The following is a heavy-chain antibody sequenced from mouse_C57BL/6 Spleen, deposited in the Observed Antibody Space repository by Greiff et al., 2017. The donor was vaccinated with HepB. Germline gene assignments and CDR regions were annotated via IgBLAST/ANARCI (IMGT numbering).Heavy chain of an antibody. V-gene: IGHV1-82*01. Sequence: VQLQQSGPELVKPGASVKISCKASGYAFSSSWMNWVKQRPGKGLEWIGRIYPGDGDTNYNGKFKGKATLTADKSSSTAYMQLSSLTSEDSAVYCCARDGYDMGFAYWGQGTLVTVSA. CDR3: ARDGYDMGFAY. CDR2: IYPGDGDT. J-gene: IGHJ3*01. D-gene: IGHD2-2*01. CDR1: GYAFSSSW.